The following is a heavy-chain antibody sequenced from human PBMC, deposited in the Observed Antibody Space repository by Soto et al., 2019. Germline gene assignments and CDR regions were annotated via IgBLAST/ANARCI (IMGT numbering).Heavy chain of an antibody. D-gene: IGHD4-17*01. CDR2: IYWDDDQ. J-gene: IGHJ4*02. CDR3: AHAGDYDLLSFDH. CDR1: GFSLTTTSMG. Sequence: QITLKESCPPLVRPAQTLTLTCAFSGFSLTTTSMGVAWIRHPPGKALEWLALIYWDDDQRYSPSLKDRLTISKDTSRSRVVLTISNMNPEDTGTYFCAHAGDYDLLSFDHWGPGTLVTVSS. V-gene: IGHV2-5*02.